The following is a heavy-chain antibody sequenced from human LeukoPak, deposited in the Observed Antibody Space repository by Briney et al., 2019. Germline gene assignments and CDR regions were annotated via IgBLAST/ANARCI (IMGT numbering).Heavy chain of an antibody. D-gene: IGHD1-20*01. Sequence: GASVKVSCKASGYTFTSYGISWVRQAPGQGLEWMGWISAYNGNTNYAQKLQGRVTMTTDTSTSTAYMELRSLRSDDTAVYYCARDQEVTGTTFAHDYWGQGTLVTVSS. CDR3: ARDQEVTGTTFAHDY. V-gene: IGHV1-18*01. CDR2: ISAYNGNT. J-gene: IGHJ4*02. CDR1: GYTFTSYG.